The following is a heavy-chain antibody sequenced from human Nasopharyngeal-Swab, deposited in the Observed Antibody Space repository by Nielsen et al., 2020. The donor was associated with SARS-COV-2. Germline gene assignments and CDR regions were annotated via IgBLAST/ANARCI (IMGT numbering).Heavy chain of an antibody. D-gene: IGHD6-13*01. J-gene: IGHJ2*01. CDR3: ARRMSPAGTELRVWWYFDL. Sequence: SETLSLTCTVSGGSIGSSSYYWGWIRQPPGKGLEWIGSIYYSGSTYYNPSLKSRVTISVDTSKNQFSLKLSSVTAADTAVYYCARRMSPAGTELRVWWYFDLWGRGTLVTVSS. CDR2: IYYSGST. CDR1: GGSIGSSSYY. V-gene: IGHV4-39*01.